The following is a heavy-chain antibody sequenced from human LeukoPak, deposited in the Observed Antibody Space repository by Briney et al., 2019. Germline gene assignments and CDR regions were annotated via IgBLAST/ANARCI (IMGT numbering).Heavy chain of an antibody. V-gene: IGHV3-48*01. Sequence: GGSLRLSCAASGFTFSSYSMNWVRQAPGKGLEWVSYISSSSSTIYYADSVKGRFTISRDNAKNSLYLQMNSLRAEDTALYYCAKGIGDLDATFDYWGQGTLVTVSS. J-gene: IGHJ4*02. CDR3: AKGIGDLDATFDY. CDR1: GFTFSSYS. CDR2: ISSSSSTI. D-gene: IGHD2-15*01.